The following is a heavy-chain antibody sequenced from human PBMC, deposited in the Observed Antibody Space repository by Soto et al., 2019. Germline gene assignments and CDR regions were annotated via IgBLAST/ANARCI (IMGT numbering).Heavy chain of an antibody. Sequence: GGSLRLSCAASGFTFSTYSMNWVRQAPGKGLEWVSSISSSSSYIYYADTVKGRYTISRENAKKSLFLKINSLRAEDTAVYYCARGLSIAAPSDDPWGQGTLVTVSS. J-gene: IGHJ5*02. CDR2: ISSSSSYI. CDR1: GFTFSTYS. V-gene: IGHV3-21*01. CDR3: ARGLSIAAPSDDP. D-gene: IGHD6-6*01.